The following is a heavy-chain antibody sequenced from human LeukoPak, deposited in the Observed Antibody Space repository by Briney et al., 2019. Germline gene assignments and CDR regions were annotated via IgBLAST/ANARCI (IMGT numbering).Heavy chain of an antibody. CDR2: IRYDGSNK. CDR1: GLTLSSYG. Sequence: PGGSLRLSCAASGLTLSSYGMHWVRQARGKGLEWVTFIRYDGSNKYYADSVKGRFTISRDNSMNTVNLQMNSLRPEDTAVYYCAKGGSRGTYYFDYWGRGILVTVSS. V-gene: IGHV3-30*02. D-gene: IGHD1-26*01. CDR3: AKGGSRGTYYFDY. J-gene: IGHJ4*02.